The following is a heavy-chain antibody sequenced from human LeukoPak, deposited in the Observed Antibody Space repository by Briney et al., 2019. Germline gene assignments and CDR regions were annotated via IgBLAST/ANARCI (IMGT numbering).Heavy chain of an antibody. V-gene: IGHV3-21*05. CDR1: GFTFSSYG. CDR2: ISTSSSDI. Sequence: GGSLRLSCAVSGFTFSSYGKNWVRQAQGKGMEGVSNISTSSSDIYYAASLKGLFTISRYNAKNSLYLQMNSLRAEDTAVYYCARDFGFWGQGTLVTVSS. CDR3: ARDFGF. D-gene: IGHD3-10*01. J-gene: IGHJ4*02.